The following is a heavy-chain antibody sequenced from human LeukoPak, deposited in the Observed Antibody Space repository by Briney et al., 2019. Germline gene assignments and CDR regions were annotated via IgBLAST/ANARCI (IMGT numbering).Heavy chain of an antibody. V-gene: IGHV3-23*01. Sequence: PGGSLRLSCAASGFTFSSYAMSWVRQAPGKGLGWVSAISGSGGSTYYADSVKGRFTISRDNSKNTLYLQMNSLRAEDTAVYYCAKEVEYYYGSLGWFDPWGQGTLVTVSS. D-gene: IGHD3-10*01. CDR1: GFTFSSYA. CDR2: ISGSGGST. J-gene: IGHJ5*02. CDR3: AKEVEYYYGSLGWFDP.